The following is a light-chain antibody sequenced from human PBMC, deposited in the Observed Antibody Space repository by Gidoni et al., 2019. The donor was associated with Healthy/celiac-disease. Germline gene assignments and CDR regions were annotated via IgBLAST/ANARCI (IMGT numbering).Light chain of an antibody. J-gene: IGKJ2*01. V-gene: IGKV1-33*01. CDR1: QDISNY. CDR3: QQYDNLPL. CDR2: DAS. Sequence: DIQMTQSPSSLSASVGDRATITCQASQDISNYLNWYQQKPGKAPKLLIYDASNLETGVPSRFSGSGSGTDFTFTISSLQPEDIATYYCQQYDNLPLFXQXTKLEIK.